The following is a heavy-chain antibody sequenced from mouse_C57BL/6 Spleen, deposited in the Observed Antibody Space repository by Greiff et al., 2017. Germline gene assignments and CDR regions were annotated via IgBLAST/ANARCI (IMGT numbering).Heavy chain of an antibody. Sequence: EVQLQQSGAELVRPGASVKLSCTASGFNIKDDYMHWVKQRPEQGLEWIGWIDPENGDTEYASKFQGKATITADTSSNTAYLQLSSLTSEDTAVYYCTTDYYGSSWGQGTTLTVSS. CDR1: GFNIKDDY. V-gene: IGHV14-4*01. D-gene: IGHD1-1*01. CDR2: IDPENGDT. J-gene: IGHJ2*01. CDR3: TTDYYGSS.